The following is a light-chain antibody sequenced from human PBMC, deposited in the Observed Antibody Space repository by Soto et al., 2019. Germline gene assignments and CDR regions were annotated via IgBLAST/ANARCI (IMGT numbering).Light chain of an antibody. V-gene: IGKV2-28*01. J-gene: IGKJ2*01. CDR3: KQALETQYI. CDR2: LGS. Sequence: DLVMTQSPLSLPVTPGEPASISCRSSQSLLHSNGYNYLDWYLQKPGQTPPLLISLGSNRASGVADRFSGGGSGSDFTLKRIRVEAANVGVCYFKQALETQYIFRQRTQLVIK. CDR1: QSLLHSNGYNY.